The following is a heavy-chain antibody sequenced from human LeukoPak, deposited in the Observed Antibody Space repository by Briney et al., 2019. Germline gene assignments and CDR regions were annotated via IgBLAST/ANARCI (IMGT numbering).Heavy chain of an antibody. CDR1: GYTFTSYA. V-gene: IGHV1-3*01. CDR2: INAGNGNA. Sequence: ASVKVSCKASGYTFTSYAMHWVRQAHGQRLEWMGWINAGNGNAKYSQKSQGRVTITRDTSASTAYMELSSLRSEDTAVYYCARDPDLYYYDSSGYLNQYYYYYGMDVWGQGTTVTVSS. CDR3: ARDPDLYYYDSSGYLNQYYYYYGMDV. J-gene: IGHJ6*02. D-gene: IGHD3-22*01.